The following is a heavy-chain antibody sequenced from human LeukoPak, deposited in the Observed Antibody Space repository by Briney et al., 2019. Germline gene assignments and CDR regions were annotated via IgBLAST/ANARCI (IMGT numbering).Heavy chain of an antibody. CDR3: AKFAQRYCSGGSCHPFDY. V-gene: IGHV3-48*01. CDR2: INSDSTWI. CDR1: GFPFSDYA. Sequence: PGGSLRLSCEPSGFPFSDYAMNWVRQGPGKGLEWVSYINSDSTWIRYAESVKGRFSISRDNAKKSLYLQMDSLRAEDTAAYYCAKFAQRYCSGGSCHPFDYWGQGTLVTVSS. D-gene: IGHD2-15*01. J-gene: IGHJ4*02.